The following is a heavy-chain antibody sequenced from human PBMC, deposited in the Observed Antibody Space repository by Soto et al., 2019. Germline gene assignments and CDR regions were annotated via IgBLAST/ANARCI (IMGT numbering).Heavy chain of an antibody. CDR2: ISSSSSYI. CDR3: ARDMPTGLYYYYYYGIDV. V-gene: IGHV3-21*01. Sequence: GSLRLSWAASGFTFSSYSMNWVRQAPGKGLEWVSSISSSSSYIYYADSVKGRFTISRDNAKNSLYLQMNSLRAEDTAVYYCARDMPTGLYYYYYYGIDVRGQGTTVTVSS. D-gene: IGHD2-2*01. J-gene: IGHJ6*02. CDR1: GFTFSSYS.